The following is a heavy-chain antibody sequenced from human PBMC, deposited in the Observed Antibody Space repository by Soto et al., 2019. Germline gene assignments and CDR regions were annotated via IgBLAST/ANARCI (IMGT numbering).Heavy chain of an antibody. D-gene: IGHD2-2*01. CDR3: ARDVEDIVVVPAAVPISYYFDY. CDR2: IWDDGINK. CDR1: GFTFSSYG. V-gene: IGHV3-33*01. J-gene: IGHJ4*02. Sequence: QVQLVESGGGVVQPGRSLRLSCAASGFTFSSYGMHGFRQAPGKGLEWVAVIWDDGINKYYADSVKGRFTISRDNSKNTLYLPMNSLRAEDTAVYYCARDVEDIVVVPAAVPISYYFDYWGQGTLVTVSS.